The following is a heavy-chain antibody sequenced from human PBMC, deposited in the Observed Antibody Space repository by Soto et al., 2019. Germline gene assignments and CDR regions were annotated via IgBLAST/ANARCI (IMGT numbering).Heavy chain of an antibody. CDR1: GFTFSSYG. D-gene: IGHD3-10*01. Sequence: QVQLVESGGGVVQPGRSLRLSCAASGFTFSSYGMHWVRQAPGKGLEWVAVIWYDGSNKYYADSVKGRFTISRDNSKNTLYLQMNSLRAEDTAVYYCARGAGLLLWFGESLDYWGQGTLVTVSS. CDR2: IWYDGSNK. V-gene: IGHV3-33*01. J-gene: IGHJ4*02. CDR3: ARGAGLLLWFGESLDY.